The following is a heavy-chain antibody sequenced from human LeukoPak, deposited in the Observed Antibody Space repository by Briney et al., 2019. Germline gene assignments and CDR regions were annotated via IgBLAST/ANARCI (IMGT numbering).Heavy chain of an antibody. V-gene: IGHV4-59*01. Sequence: SETLSLTCTVSGGSISSYYWIWIRQPPGKGLEWVGYIYYSGSTNYNPSLKSRATISVDTSKNEFSLNLSSVTAADTAVYYCATSQLIDYWGQGTLVTVYS. J-gene: IGHJ4*02. CDR2: IYYSGST. CDR3: ATSQLIDY. CDR1: GGSISSYY.